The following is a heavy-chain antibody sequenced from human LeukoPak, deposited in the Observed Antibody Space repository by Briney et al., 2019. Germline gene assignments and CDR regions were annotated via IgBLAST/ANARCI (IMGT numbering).Heavy chain of an antibody. CDR2: INHSGST. D-gene: IGHD2-2*01. Sequence: PSETLSLTCAVYGGSFSGYYWSWIRQPPEKGLEWIGEINHSGSTNYNPSLKSRVTISVDTSKNQFSLKLSPVTAADTTVYYCARGVRGVVPAAIGPYWGQGTLVTASS. CDR1: GGSFSGYY. CDR3: ARGVRGVVPAAIGPY. J-gene: IGHJ4*02. V-gene: IGHV4-34*01.